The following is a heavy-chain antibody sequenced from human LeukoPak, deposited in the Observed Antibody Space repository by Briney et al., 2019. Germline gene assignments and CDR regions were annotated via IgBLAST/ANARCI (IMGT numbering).Heavy chain of an antibody. CDR3: AKELGYCSSTSCYGSDAFDI. J-gene: IGHJ3*02. CDR1: GFTFSSYA. V-gene: IGHV3-23*01. CDR2: ISGSGGST. D-gene: IGHD2-2*01. Sequence: GGSLRLSCAASGFTFSSYAMSWARQAPGKGLEWVSAISGSGGSTYYADSVKGRFTISRDNSKNTLYLQMNSLRAEDTAVYYCAKELGYCSSTSCYGSDAFDIWGQGTMVTVSS.